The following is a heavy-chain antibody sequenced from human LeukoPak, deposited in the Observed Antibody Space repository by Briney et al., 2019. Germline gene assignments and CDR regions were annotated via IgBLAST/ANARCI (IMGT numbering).Heavy chain of an antibody. J-gene: IGHJ4*02. CDR3: ATDRDIALIGTFDY. CDR2: INPNSGGA. V-gene: IGHV1-2*06. CDR1: GYTFTAYY. D-gene: IGHD6-19*01. Sequence: GASVKVSFKASGYTFTAYYIHWVRQAPGQGPEWMGRINPNSGGANYAQKFQGRVTMTRDTSISAAYMELSRLRSDDTAIYYCATDRDIALIGTFDYWGQGTLVTVSS.